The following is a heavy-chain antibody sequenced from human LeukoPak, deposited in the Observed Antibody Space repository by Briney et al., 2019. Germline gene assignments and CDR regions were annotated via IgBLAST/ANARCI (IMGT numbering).Heavy chain of an antibody. CDR2: INSDGSST. D-gene: IGHD2-2*01. J-gene: IGHJ6*04. Sequence: PGGSLRPSCAASGFTFSSYWMHWVRQVPGKGLVWVSRINSDGSSTSYTDSVKGRFTTSRDNARNTLYLQMKSLRAEDTAVYYCTREDIVVVPGEDFHYYGVDVWGEGTTVTVSS. CDR3: TREDIVVVPGEDFHYYGVDV. CDR1: GFTFSSYW. V-gene: IGHV3-74*01.